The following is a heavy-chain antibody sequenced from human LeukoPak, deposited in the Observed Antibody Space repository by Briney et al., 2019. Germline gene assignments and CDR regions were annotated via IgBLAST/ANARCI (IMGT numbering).Heavy chain of an antibody. Sequence: SETLSLTCTVSGGSISSSSYYWGWIRQPPGKGLEWIGSIYYSGSTYYNPSLKSRVTISVDTSKNQFSLKLSSVTAADTAVYYCARHGRWGYSYGYWAFDIWGQGTMVTVSS. V-gene: IGHV4-39*01. J-gene: IGHJ3*02. D-gene: IGHD5-18*01. CDR3: ARHGRWGYSYGYWAFDI. CDR2: IYYSGST. CDR1: GGSISSSSYY.